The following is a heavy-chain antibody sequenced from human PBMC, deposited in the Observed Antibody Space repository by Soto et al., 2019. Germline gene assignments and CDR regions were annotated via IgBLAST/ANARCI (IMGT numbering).Heavy chain of an antibody. CDR2: ISYDGSNQ. CDR1: GFPFSGYA. V-gene: IGHV3-30-3*01. CDR3: ARDGGDVDKAMGANYFFDY. D-gene: IGHD5-18*01. Sequence: QVQLVESGGGVVQPGRSLRLSCAASGFPFSGYAIHWVRQAPGKGLEWVAVISYDGSNQYYADSVKGRFTISRDNSKNTLSLQMGSLRAEDMAVYYCARDGGDVDKAMGANYFFDYWGQGTLVTVSS. J-gene: IGHJ4*02.